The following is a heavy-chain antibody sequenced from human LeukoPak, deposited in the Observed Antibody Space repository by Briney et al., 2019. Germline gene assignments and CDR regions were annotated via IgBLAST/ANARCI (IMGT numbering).Heavy chain of an antibody. D-gene: IGHD3-10*01. J-gene: IGHJ4*02. CDR2: ISSSSSFI. CDR3: ARDYYGSGNYYNAGY. CDR1: GFTFSSYS. V-gene: IGHV3-21*01. Sequence: GASLRLSCASSGFTFSSYSMNWVRQAPGKGLEWVSSISSSSSFIYYADSVKGRFTISRDNAKNSLYLQMNSLRAEDTAVYYCARDYYGSGNYYNAGYWGQGTLVTVSS.